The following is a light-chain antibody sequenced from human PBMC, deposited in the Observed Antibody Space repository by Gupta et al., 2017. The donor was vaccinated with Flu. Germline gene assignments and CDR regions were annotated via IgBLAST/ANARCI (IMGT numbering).Light chain of an antibody. CDR1: HDIASY. CDR3: QQYRDYPLT. J-gene: IGKJ4*01. Sequence: IQMTQSPSSLSASVGDRVTITCRASHDIASYLAWFQQKPGQAPKSLIFAASSLQSGVPSKFSGSGSGTDFTLTISRLHPEDFATYYCQQYRDYPLTFGGGTKVEIK. V-gene: IGKV1-16*02. CDR2: AAS.